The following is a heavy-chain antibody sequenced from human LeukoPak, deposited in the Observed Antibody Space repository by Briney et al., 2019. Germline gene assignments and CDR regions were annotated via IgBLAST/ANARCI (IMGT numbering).Heavy chain of an antibody. CDR2: IYYSGST. J-gene: IGHJ4*02. V-gene: IGHV4-31*03. CDR1: GGSISSGGYY. D-gene: IGHD5-18*01. CDR3: ARDNFSSYGYYFDC. Sequence: ASETLSLTCTVSGGSISSGGYYWSWIRQHPGKGLEWIGYIYYSGSTYYNPSLKSRVTISVDTSKNQFSLKLSSVTAADTAVYYCARDNFSSYGYYFDCWGQGTLVTVSS.